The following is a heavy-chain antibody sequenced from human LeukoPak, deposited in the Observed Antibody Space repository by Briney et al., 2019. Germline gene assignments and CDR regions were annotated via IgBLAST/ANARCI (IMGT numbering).Heavy chain of an antibody. J-gene: IGHJ4*02. CDR2: INPNSGDT. CDR3: ARDRGPQWWGSFDY. CDR1: GYTFTDYY. Sequence: ASVKVSCKASGYTFTDYYIHLVRQVPGQGLEWMGWINPNSGDTKLAQKFQGWVTMTRDTSIGTAYLELSRLISDDTAVYYCARDRGPQWWGSFDYWGQGTLVTVSS. V-gene: IGHV1-2*04. D-gene: IGHD3-16*01.